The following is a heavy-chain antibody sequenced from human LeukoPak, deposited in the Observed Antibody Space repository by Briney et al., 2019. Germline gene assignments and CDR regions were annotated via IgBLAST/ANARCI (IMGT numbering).Heavy chain of an antibody. CDR3: ARDGVRQQLVLYYYYGMDV. D-gene: IGHD6-13*01. CDR2: ISAYNGNT. V-gene: IGHV1-18*01. CDR1: GYTFTSYG. J-gene: IGHJ6*02. Sequence: GASVKVSCKASGYTFTSYGISWVRQAPGQGLEWMGWISAYNGNTNYAQKLQGRVTMTTDTSTSTAYMELRSLRSDDTAVYYCARDGVRQQLVLYYYYGMDVWGQGTTVTVSS.